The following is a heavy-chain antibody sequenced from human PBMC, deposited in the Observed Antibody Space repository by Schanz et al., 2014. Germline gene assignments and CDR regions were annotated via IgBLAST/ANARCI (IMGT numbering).Heavy chain of an antibody. Sequence: VQLVESGGGLVQPGGSLRLSCAASGFNFGSHGMHWVRQAPGKGLEWVAFVPFDGSQKFYADSVKGRFTISRDNSKNTLYLQMNSLRAEDTAVYYCAKGRFGELSAFDIWGQGTMVTVSS. CDR2: VPFDGSQK. CDR1: GFNFGSHG. CDR3: AKGRFGELSAFDI. D-gene: IGHD3-10*01. V-gene: IGHV3-30*02. J-gene: IGHJ3*02.